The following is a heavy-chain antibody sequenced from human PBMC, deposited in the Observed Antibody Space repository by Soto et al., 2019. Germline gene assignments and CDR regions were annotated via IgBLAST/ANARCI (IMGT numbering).Heavy chain of an antibody. CDR1: GGSISSYY. D-gene: IGHD3-3*01. CDR2: IYYSGRT. CDR3: ARGYDFWSGYYYFDY. V-gene: IGHV4-59*01. J-gene: IGHJ4*02. Sequence: QVQLQESGPGLVKPSETLSLTCTVSGGSISSYYWSWIRQPPGKGLEWIGYIYYSGRTNYNPSLKSRVTISVDTSKNQFSLQLSSVTAADTAVYYCARGYDFWSGYYYFDYWGQGTLVTVSS.